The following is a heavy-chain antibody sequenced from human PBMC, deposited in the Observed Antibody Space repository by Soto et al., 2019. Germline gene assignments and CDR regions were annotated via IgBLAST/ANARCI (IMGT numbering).Heavy chain of an antibody. D-gene: IGHD3-22*01. V-gene: IGHV3-7*03. J-gene: IGHJ4*02. CDR2: IKYDGSEK. CDR3: ASSPHKDSRPDY. Sequence: PGGSLRLSCAASGFTFISYWMSWFRQAPGRGLEWMANIKYDGSEKYYVDSVKGRLTISRDNAKNSLYLQMNSLRAEDTAVYYCASSPHKDSRPDYWGQGTLVTVSS. CDR1: GFTFISYW.